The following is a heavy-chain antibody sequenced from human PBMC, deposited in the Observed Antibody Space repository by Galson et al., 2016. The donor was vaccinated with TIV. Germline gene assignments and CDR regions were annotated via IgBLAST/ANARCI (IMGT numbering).Heavy chain of an antibody. CDR3: ARDLGQPWLDELGYYYYAMDV. CDR1: GFTFDDYD. CDR2: INWNGAST. D-gene: IGHD6-19*01. Sequence: SLRLSCAASGFTFDDYDFSWVRQAPGKGLEWVSSINWNGASTGHADSVKGRFTISRDNAKNSLYLQMTSLSAEDTAVYYCARDLGQPWLDELGYYYYAMDVWGQGTTVTVSS. J-gene: IGHJ6*02. V-gene: IGHV3-20*04.